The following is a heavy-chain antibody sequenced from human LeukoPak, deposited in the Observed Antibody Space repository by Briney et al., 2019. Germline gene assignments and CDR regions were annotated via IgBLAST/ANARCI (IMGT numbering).Heavy chain of an antibody. CDR1: GYTFTGYY. J-gene: IGHJ4*02. D-gene: IGHD1-26*01. V-gene: IGHV1-2*04. CDR2: INPNSGGT. CDR3: AREGGGEVGATDFDY. Sequence: GASVKVSCKASGYTFTGYYMHWVRQAPGQGLEWMGWINPNSGGTNYAQKFQGWVTMTRDTSISTAYMELSRLRSDDTAVYYCAREGGGEVGATDFDYWGQGTLVTVSS.